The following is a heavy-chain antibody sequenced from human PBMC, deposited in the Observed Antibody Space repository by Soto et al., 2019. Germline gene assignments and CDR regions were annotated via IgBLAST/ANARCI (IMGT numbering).Heavy chain of an antibody. D-gene: IGHD6-13*01. V-gene: IGHV1-46*01. J-gene: IGHJ4*02. CDR2: INPASGST. CDR3: ARDLAAGDH. CDR1: GYTFTHYY. Sequence: QVQLVTSGAEVKQHGASVKLSCRTSGYTFTHYYIHWVRQAPGQGLEWLAIINPASGSTNDAQDFQGRVTLTMDTSTTTVYMELSGLRAEDTAIFSCARDLAAGDHWGQGTLVTVSS.